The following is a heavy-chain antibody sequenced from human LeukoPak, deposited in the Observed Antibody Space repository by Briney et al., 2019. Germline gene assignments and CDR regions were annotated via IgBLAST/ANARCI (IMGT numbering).Heavy chain of an antibody. CDR2: ISYDGSNK. Sequence: PGRSLRLSCAASGFTFSSYGMHWVRQAPGKGLEGVAVISYDGSNKYYADSVKGRFTISRDNSKNTLYLQMNSLRAEDTAVYYCAKDPYSYEYYFDYWGQGTLVTVSS. D-gene: IGHD5-18*01. V-gene: IGHV3-30*18. CDR3: AKDPYSYEYYFDY. J-gene: IGHJ4*02. CDR1: GFTFSSYG.